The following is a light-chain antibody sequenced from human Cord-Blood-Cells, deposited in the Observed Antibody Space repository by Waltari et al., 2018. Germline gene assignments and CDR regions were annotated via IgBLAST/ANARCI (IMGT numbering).Light chain of an antibody. CDR3: QQYYSTPIT. CDR2: GGS. J-gene: IGKJ5*01. CDR1: QSVLYSSNNKNY. Sequence: DIVMTQSPDSLAVSLGERATINCKSSQSVLYSSNNKNYLAWYQQKPGQPPKLLIYGGSTRESGVPDRFSGSGSGTDFTLTISSLQAEDVAVYYCQQYYSTPITFGQGTRLEIK. V-gene: IGKV4-1*01.